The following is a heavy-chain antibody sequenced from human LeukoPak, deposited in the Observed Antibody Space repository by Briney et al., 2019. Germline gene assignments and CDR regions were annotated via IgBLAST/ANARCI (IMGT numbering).Heavy chain of an antibody. CDR3: ARLPGGDQLLPDAFDI. Sequence: PSXXXXLTCAVYGGSFSGYYWSWIRQPPGKGLEWIGEINHSGSTNYNPSLKRRVTISVDTSKKKFSLKLSSVTAADTAVYYCARLPGGDQLLPDAFDIWGQGTMVTVSS. D-gene: IGHD2-2*01. CDR2: INHSGST. J-gene: IGHJ3*02. V-gene: IGHV4-34*01. CDR1: GGSFSGYY.